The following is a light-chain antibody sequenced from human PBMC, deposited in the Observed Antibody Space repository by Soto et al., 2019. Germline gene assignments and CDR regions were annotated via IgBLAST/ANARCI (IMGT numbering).Light chain of an antibody. CDR1: RSNIGSNT. J-gene: IGLJ3*02. CDR3: ATWDDTLNGPV. V-gene: IGLV1-44*01. Sequence: QSVLTQSPSASGTPGQRVTISCSGSRSNIGSNTVNWYHQLPGTAPKLLIYSVNQRPSGVPDRFSGSKSGTSASLAISGLQSEDEADYYCATWDDTLNGPVFGGGTKLTVL. CDR2: SVN.